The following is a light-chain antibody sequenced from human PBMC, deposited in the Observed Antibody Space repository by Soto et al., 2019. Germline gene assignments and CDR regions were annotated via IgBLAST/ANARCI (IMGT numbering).Light chain of an antibody. V-gene: IGKV3-20*01. CDR3: KHYGTSPILT. Sequence: EIVMTQSPATLSVSPGERATLSCRASQSVSSKLAWFQQKPGQAPSLLIYDASSRATGIPDRFSGSGSGTDFTLTISRLEYEDFAVYYCKHYGTSPILTFGPGTKVDL. CDR1: QSVSSK. CDR2: DAS. J-gene: IGKJ3*01.